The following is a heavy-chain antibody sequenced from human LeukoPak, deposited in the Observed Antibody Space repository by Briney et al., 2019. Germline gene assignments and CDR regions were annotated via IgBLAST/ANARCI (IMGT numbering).Heavy chain of an antibody. CDR2: IYYSGST. Sequence: SETLSLTCTVSGGSISSGGYYWSWIRQHPGKGLEWIGYIYYSGSTNYNPSLESRVTMSVDTSKNQFSLKLSSVTAADTAVYYCASLYSGNNRGGYWGQGTLVTVSS. J-gene: IGHJ4*02. CDR3: ASLYSGNNRGGY. V-gene: IGHV4-61*08. CDR1: GGSISSGGYY. D-gene: IGHD1-26*01.